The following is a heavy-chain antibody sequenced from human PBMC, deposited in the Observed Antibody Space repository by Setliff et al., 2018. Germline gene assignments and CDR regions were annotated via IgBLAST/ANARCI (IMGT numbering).Heavy chain of an antibody. CDR1: GYTFTSYA. D-gene: IGHD3-22*01. CDR2: IIPIFGNT. V-gene: IGHV1-18*01. J-gene: IGHJ4*02. Sequence: ASVKVSCKASGYTFTSYAISWVRQAPGQGLEWMGGIIPIFGNTKYSQKFQGRVTITRDTSASTAYMELSSLTSEDTAVYYCARRPYDSSGYFNYWGQGTLVTVSS. CDR3: ARRPYDSSGYFNY.